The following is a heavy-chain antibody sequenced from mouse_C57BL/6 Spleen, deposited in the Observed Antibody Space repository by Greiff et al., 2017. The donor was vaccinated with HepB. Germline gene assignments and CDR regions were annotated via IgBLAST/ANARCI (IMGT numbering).Heavy chain of an antibody. V-gene: IGHV5-4*01. CDR2: ISDGGSYT. J-gene: IGHJ2*01. D-gene: IGHD2-2*01. CDR1: GFTFSSYA. CDR3: ARDLMVTTYYFDY. Sequence: EVKVVESGGGLVKPGGSLKLSCAASGFTFSSYAMSWVRQTPEKRLEWVATISDGGSYTYYPDNVKGRFTISRDNAKNNLYLQMSHLKSEDTAMYHCARDLMVTTYYFDYWGQGTTLTVSS.